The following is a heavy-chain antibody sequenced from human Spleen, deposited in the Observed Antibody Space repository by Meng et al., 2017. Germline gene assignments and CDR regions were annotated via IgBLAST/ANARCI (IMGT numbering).Heavy chain of an antibody. J-gene: IGHJ4*02. CDR2: TYYRSKWCY. CDR1: GDSVSSNSVS. D-gene: IGHD6-13*01. Sequence: SETLSLTCVISGDSVSSNSVSWDWIRQSPSRGVEWLGRTYYRSKWCYEYAGSMKSRISIKPDTSMNQFSLQLKSVTPEDTAVYYCARSKASAGKGFDYWGQGTLVTVSS. CDR3: ARSKASAGKGFDY. V-gene: IGHV6-1*01.